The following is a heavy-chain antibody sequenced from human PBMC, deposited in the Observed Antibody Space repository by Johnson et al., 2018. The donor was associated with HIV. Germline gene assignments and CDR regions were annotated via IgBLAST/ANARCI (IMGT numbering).Heavy chain of an antibody. CDR1: GFTVSSNY. J-gene: IGHJ3*02. V-gene: IGHV3-53*01. CDR2: IYSGGST. Sequence: VQLVESGGGLIQPGGSLRLSCAASGFTVSSNYMSWVRQAPGKRLEWVSVIYSGGSTYYADSVKGRFTISRDNSKNTLYLQMNSLRAEDTAVYYCAIGEYYYDSSGYSNTPDAFDIWGQGTMVTVSS. CDR3: AIGEYYYDSSGYSNTPDAFDI. D-gene: IGHD3-22*01.